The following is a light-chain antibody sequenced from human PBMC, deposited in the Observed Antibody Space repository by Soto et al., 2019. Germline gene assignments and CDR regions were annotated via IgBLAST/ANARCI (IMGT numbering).Light chain of an antibody. V-gene: IGKV3-20*01. CDR1: QSVSNDF. CDR3: QQYGRSPPMT. J-gene: IGKJ1*01. Sequence: EIVLTQSPGILSLSPGERATLSCRASQSVSNDFLAWYQQKPGQAPRLLIYGASTRATDVPDRFSGSGSGEDFTLTISRLEPEDFAVYCCQQYGRSPPMTFGQGTKVE. CDR2: GAS.